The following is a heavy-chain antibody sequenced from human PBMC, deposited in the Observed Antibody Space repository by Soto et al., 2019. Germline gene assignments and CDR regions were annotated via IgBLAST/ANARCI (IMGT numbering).Heavy chain of an antibody. CDR2: ISSSGSTI. V-gene: IGHV3-11*01. J-gene: IGHJ3*02. D-gene: IGHD1-1*01. CDR3: AGDKYNWNVRDAFDI. Sequence: PGGSLRLSCAASGFTFSDYYMSWIRQAPGKGLEWVSYISSSGSTIYYADSVKGRFTISRDNAKNSLYLQMNSLRAEDTAVYYCAGDKYNWNVRDAFDIWGQGTMVTVSS. CDR1: GFTFSDYY.